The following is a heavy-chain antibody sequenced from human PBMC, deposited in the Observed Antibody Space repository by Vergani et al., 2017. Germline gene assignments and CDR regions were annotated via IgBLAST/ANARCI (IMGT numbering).Heavy chain of an antibody. CDR2: IYYSGST. CDR3: ARGXRGYSGSYYGEDYYYYYCMDV. D-gene: IGHD1-26*01. CDR1: GGSISSYY. Sequence: QVQLQESGPGLVKPSETLSLTCTVSGGSISSYYWSWIRQPPGKGLEWIGYIYYSGSTNYNPSLKSRVTISVDTSKNQFALKLSSVTAADTAGYYCARGXRGYSGSYYGEDYYYYYCMDVWGQGTTVTVSS. J-gene: IGHJ6*02. V-gene: IGHV4-59*01.